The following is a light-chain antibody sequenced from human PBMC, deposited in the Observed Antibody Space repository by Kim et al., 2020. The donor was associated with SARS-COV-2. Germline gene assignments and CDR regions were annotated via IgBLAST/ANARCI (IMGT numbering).Light chain of an antibody. V-gene: IGKV2-28*01. Sequence: EPASISCRSSQSLLHSNGYNYLDWYLQKPGQSPQLLIYLSSTRASGVPDRFSGSGAGTDFTLKISRVEAEDVGVYYCMQALQTPKTFGQGTKLEI. CDR2: LSS. CDR3: MQALQTPKT. J-gene: IGKJ2*01. CDR1: QSLLHSNGYNY.